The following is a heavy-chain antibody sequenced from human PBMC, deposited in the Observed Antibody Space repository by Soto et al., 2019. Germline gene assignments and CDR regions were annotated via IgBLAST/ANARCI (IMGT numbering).Heavy chain of an antibody. CDR2: ISAYNGNT. CDR1: GYTFTSYG. J-gene: IGHJ4*02. Sequence: ASVKVSCKASGYTFTSYGISWVRQAPGQGLEWMGWISAYNGNTNYAQKLQGRVTMTTDTSTSTAYMELRSLRSDDTAVYYCARDWGAPRGYSGYDSKSPVGYWGQGTLVTVSS. CDR3: ARDWGAPRGYSGYDSKSPVGY. D-gene: IGHD5-12*01. V-gene: IGHV1-18*01.